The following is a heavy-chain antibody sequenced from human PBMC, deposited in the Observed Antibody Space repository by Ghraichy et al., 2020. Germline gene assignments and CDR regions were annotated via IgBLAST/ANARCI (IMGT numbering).Heavy chain of an antibody. CDR2: ISYDGSNK. D-gene: IGHD3-16*01. V-gene: IGHV3-30*18. CDR3: AKDPLLPSLRLGELYYFDY. Sequence: GSLRLSCAASGFTFSSYGMHWVRQAPGKGLEWVAVISYDGSNKYYADSVKGRFTISRDNSKNTLYLQMNSLRAEDTAVYYCAKDPLLPSLRLGELYYFDYWGQRTLVSVSS. J-gene: IGHJ4*02. CDR1: GFTFSSYG.